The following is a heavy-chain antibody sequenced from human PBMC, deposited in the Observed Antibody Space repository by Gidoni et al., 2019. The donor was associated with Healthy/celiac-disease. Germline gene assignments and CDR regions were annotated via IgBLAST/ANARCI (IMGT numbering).Heavy chain of an antibody. CDR1: GGTFSSYA. CDR2: IIPIFGTA. V-gene: IGHV1-69*01. CDR3: ARSTEYYYDSSGYYYYYYYYMDV. Sequence: QVQLVQSGAEVKKPGSSVKVSCKASGGTFSSYAIRWVRQAPGQGLELMGGIIPIFGTANYAQKFQGRVTITTAYMELSSLRSEDTAVYYCARSTEYYYDSSGYYYYYYYYMDVWGKGTTVTVSS. D-gene: IGHD3-22*01. J-gene: IGHJ6*03.